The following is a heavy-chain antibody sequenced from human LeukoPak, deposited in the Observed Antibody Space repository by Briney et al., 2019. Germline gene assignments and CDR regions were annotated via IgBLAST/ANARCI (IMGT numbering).Heavy chain of an antibody. V-gene: IGHV4-38-2*02. D-gene: IGHD1-1*01. CDR2: ISQSGST. Sequence: SETLSLTCTVSGYSISSGYDWGWIRQAPGKRLEWLGSISQSGSTYDNPSLKSRVTLSVDTSKNQFSLKLSSVTAADTAVYYCARRDWNDAGAFDYWGQGTLVTVSS. J-gene: IGHJ4*02. CDR3: ARRDWNDAGAFDY. CDR1: GYSISSGYD.